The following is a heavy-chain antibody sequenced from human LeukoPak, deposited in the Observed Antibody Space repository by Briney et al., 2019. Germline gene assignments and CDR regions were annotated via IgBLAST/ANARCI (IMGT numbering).Heavy chain of an antibody. V-gene: IGHV4-59*01. CDR2: LSKSGNT. J-gene: IGHJ3*02. CDR3: ARARYVNSFYAFGI. D-gene: IGHD3-9*01. Sequence: SETLSLTCTVSGGSISSYYWSWIRQPPAKGLEWIGYLSKSGNTNYSPSLTSRVTIFGDTSKNQFFLKLSSVTAADTAVYYCARARYVNSFYAFGIWGQGTLVTVSS. CDR1: GGSISSYY.